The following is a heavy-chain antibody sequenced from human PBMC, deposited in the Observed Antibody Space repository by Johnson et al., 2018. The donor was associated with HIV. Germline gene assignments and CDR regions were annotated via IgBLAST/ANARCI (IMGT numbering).Heavy chain of an antibody. D-gene: IGHD4-11*01. CDR1: GFTFDGYA. CDR2: INWNGAST. V-gene: IGHV3-9*01. CDR3: AKETRDSRSAFDV. Sequence: VQLVESGGGLVQPGRSLRLSCAASGFTFDGYAMYWVRQVPGKGLEWVSGINWNGASTGYADSVKGRFTISRDNAEDSLYLQMNSLRPEDTAVYYCAKETRDSRSAFDVWGQGTLVTVSS. J-gene: IGHJ3*01.